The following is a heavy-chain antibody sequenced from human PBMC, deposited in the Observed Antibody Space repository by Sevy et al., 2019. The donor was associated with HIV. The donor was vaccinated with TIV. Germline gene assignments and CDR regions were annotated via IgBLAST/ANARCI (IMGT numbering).Heavy chain of an antibody. CDR2: ISSSGSTI. CDR1: GFTFSDYY. CDR3: ARDQGGSYEFYYYGMDV. J-gene: IGHJ6*02. Sequence: GGSLRLSCAASGFTFSDYYMSWIRQAPGKGLEWVSYISSSGSTIYYADPVKGQFTISRDNAKKSLYLQMNSLRAEDTAVYYCARDQGGSYEFYYYGMDVWGQGTTVTVSS. D-gene: IGHD1-26*01. V-gene: IGHV3-11*01.